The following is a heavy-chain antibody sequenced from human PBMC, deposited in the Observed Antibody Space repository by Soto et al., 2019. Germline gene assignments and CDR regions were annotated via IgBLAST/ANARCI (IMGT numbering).Heavy chain of an antibody. CDR3: TRSIPGTTSSDY. CDR2: SRDKGNSYST. V-gene: IGHV3-72*01. D-gene: IGHD1-20*01. J-gene: IGHJ4*02. CDR1: GFTFSDYY. Sequence: EVQLVESGGGLVQPGGSLRLSCAGSGFTFSDYYIDWVHQAPGKGLEWVGRSRDKGNSYSTDYAASVKGRCTVSRDAPKNSLYLQMNSLKTADTALYYCTRSIPGTTSSDYWGQGTLVTVSS.